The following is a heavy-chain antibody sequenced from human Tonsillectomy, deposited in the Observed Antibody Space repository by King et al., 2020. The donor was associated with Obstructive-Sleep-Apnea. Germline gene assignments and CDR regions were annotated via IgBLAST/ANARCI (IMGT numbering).Heavy chain of an antibody. D-gene: IGHD3-22*01. CDR3: ARGEPGRVVVSIPFDY. Sequence: QLVQSGGGLVKPGGSLRLSCAASGFTFSSYSMNWVRQAPGKGLEWVSSISSSSTYIYYADSVKGRFTISRDNAKKSLYLQRNSLRAEDTAVYYCARGEPGRVVVSIPFDYWGQGTLVTVSS. CDR1: GFTFSSYS. V-gene: IGHV3-21*01. CDR2: ISSSSTYI. J-gene: IGHJ4*02.